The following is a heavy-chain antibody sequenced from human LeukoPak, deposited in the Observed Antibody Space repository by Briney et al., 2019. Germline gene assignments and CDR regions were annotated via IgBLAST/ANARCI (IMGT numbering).Heavy chain of an antibody. J-gene: IGHJ4*02. CDR3: ARRMAVPAAFDY. V-gene: IGHV1-69*13. D-gene: IGHD2-2*01. Sequence: SVKVSCKASGGTFSSYAISWVRQAPGQGLEWMGGIIPIFGTGNYAQKFQGRVTITADESTSTAYMELSSLRSEDTAVYYCARRMAVPAAFDYWGQGTLVTVSS. CDR1: GGTFSSYA. CDR2: IIPIFGTG.